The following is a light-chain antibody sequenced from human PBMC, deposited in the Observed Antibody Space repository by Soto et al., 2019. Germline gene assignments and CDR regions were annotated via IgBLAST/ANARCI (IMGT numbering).Light chain of an antibody. CDR1: QSVSSN. CDR3: QQFYNWPRT. J-gene: IGKJ1*01. V-gene: IGKV3-15*01. Sequence: EIVMTQSPGTLSVSPGERATLSCRASQSVSSNLAWYQQKPGQAPRLLIYGASTRATGIPARFSGSGSETEFTLTISSLQSEDFAVYYGQQFYNWPRTFGQGTKVDIK. CDR2: GAS.